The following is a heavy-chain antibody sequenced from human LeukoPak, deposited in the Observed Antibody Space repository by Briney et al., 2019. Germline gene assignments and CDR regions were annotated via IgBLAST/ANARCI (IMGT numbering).Heavy chain of an antibody. D-gene: IGHD3-22*01. V-gene: IGHV3-74*01. Sequence: GGSLRLSCAASGFTFSSYWMHWVRQAPGKGLVWVSRINSDGSSTSYADSVKGRFTISRDNAKNTLYLQLNSLRAEDTAVYYRARDRYYDSSGYYGYWGQGTLVTVSS. J-gene: IGHJ4*02. CDR2: INSDGSST. CDR1: GFTFSSYW. CDR3: ARDRYYDSSGYYGY.